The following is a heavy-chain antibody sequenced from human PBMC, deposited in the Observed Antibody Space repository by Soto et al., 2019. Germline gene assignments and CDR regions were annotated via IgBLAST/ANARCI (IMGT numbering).Heavy chain of an antibody. CDR1: GFTFGSRA. D-gene: IGHD6-19*01. Sequence: EVQLLESGGDLVQPGGSLRLSCVASGFTFGSRAMSWVRQAPGEGLEWVSTITDTGGDTKYADSVRGRFTISRDNSKNTLYLQMNSLRAEDTAVYYCARSPATIAVAGTPQYYYYGMDVWGQGTTVTVSS. CDR3: ARSPATIAVAGTPQYYYYGMDV. CDR2: ITDTGGDT. J-gene: IGHJ6*02. V-gene: IGHV3-23*01.